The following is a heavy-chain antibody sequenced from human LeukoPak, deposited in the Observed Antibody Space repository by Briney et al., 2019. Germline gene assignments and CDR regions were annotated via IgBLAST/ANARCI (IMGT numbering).Heavy chain of an antibody. CDR1: GYSFTSYW. Sequence: GESLKISCKGSGYSFTSYWIGWVRQMPGKGLEWMGIIYPGDSDTRYSPSFQGQVTISADKSISTAYLQWSSLKASDTAMYYCARHVRRPVVPAAIVGAYYYYYYMDVWGKGTTVTVSS. V-gene: IGHV5-51*01. CDR2: IYPGDSDT. D-gene: IGHD2-2*02. CDR3: ARHVRRPVVPAAIVGAYYYYYYMDV. J-gene: IGHJ6*03.